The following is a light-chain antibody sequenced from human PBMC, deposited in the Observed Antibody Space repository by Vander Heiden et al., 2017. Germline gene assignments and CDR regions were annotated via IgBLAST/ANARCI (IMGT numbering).Light chain of an antibody. CDR1: SSDVGRYNY. V-gene: IGLV2-11*01. CDR2: DDS. Sequence: QSALTQPRSVSGSPGQSVTISCTGTSSDVGRYNYVSWYQQHPAKVLKLMLSDDSKRPSGVPDRFSGSKSGNTASLTISGHQAEDEADYYCCSYAGDFSMIFGGGTKLTVL. J-gene: IGLJ2*01. CDR3: CSYAGDFSMI.